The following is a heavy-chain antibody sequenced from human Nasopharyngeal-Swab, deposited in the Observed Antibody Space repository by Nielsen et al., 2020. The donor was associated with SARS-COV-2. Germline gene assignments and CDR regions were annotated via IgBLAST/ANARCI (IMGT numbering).Heavy chain of an antibody. CDR2: ISSSGSTI. J-gene: IGHJ6*02. Sequence: GESLKISCAASGFTFSDYYMSWICQAPGKGLEWVSYISSSGSTIYYADSVKGRFTISRDNAKNSLYLQMDSLRAEDTAVYYCARGLLWFGELLGYYYYYGMDVWGQGTTATVSS. D-gene: IGHD3-10*01. CDR3: ARGLLWFGELLGYYYYYGMDV. CDR1: GFTFSDYY. V-gene: IGHV3-11*04.